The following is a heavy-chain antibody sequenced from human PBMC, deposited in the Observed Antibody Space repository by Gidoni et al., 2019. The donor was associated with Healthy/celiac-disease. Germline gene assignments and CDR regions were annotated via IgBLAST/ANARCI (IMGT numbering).Heavy chain of an antibody. CDR3: AKDRHSNHISAFDY. V-gene: IGHV3-30*18. CDR1: GFTFSSYG. D-gene: IGHD2-21*01. CDR2: ISYDGSNK. J-gene: IGHJ4*02. Sequence: QVQLVASGGGVVPPGRSLRLSCAASGFTFSSYGIHWVRQAPGKGLEWVAVISYDGSNKYYADSVKGRFTIARDNSKNTLYLQMNSLRAEDTAVYYCAKDRHSNHISAFDYWGQGTLVTVSS.